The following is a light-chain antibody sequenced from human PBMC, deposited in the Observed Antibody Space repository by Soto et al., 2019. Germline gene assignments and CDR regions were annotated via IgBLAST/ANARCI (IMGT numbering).Light chain of an antibody. CDR2: WAS. CDR1: QSVLYSSNNKNY. CDR3: QQYYSTPPLT. J-gene: IGKJ4*01. V-gene: IGKV4-1*01. Sequence: DIVMTQSPDSLAVSLGERATINCKSSQSVLYSSNNKNYLAWYQQKPGQPPKLLIYWASTRESGVPDRFSGSGSCTEFTLTISSLQAEDVAVYYCQQYYSTPPLTFGGGTKVEIK.